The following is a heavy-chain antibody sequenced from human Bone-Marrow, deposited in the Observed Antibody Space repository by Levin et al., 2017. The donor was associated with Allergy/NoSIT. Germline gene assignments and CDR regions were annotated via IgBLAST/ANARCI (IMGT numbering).Heavy chain of an antibody. CDR1: GGSISSGSYY. CDR3: ARDLGYCSSTSCHHGPFDP. V-gene: IGHV4-61*02. Sequence: PSETLSLTCTVSGGSISSGSYYWSWIRQPAGKGLEWIGRIYTSGSTNYNPSLKSRVTISVDTSKNQFSLKLSSVTAADTAVYYCARDLGYCSSTSCHHGPFDPWGQGTLVTVSS. D-gene: IGHD2-2*01. CDR2: IYTSGST. J-gene: IGHJ5*02.